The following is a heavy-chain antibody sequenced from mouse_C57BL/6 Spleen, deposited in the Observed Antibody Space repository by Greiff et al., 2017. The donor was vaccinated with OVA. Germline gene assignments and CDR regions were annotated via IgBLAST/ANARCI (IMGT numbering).Heavy chain of an antibody. Sequence: EVQLQQSGAELVRPGASVKLSCTASGFNIKDDYMHWVKQRPEQGLEWLGWIDPENGDPEYASKFQGKATITADTSSNTAYLQRSSLTSEDTAVYYCTTWGFGSSNYWGQGTTLTVSS. CDR1: GFNIKDDY. CDR3: TTWGFGSSNY. J-gene: IGHJ2*01. CDR2: IDPENGDP. V-gene: IGHV14-4*01. D-gene: IGHD1-1*01.